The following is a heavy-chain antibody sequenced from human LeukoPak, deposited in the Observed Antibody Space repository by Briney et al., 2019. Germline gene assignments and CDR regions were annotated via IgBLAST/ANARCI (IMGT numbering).Heavy chain of an antibody. CDR2: VYYSGST. D-gene: IGHD3-10*01. J-gene: IGHJ2*01. CDR1: GGSISSSSYY. CDR3: ARPQRITMAGPDYWYFDL. V-gene: IGHV4-39*07. Sequence: SETLSLTCTVSGGSISSSSYYWGWIRQPPGKGLEWIGYVYYSGSTNYNPSLKSRVTISVDTSKTQFSLKMTSVTAADTAVYYCARPQRITMAGPDYWYFDLWGRGTLVTVSS.